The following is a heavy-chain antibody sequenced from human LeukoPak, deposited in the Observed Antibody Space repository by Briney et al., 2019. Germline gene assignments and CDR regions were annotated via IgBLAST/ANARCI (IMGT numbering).Heavy chain of an antibody. CDR1: GFTFSSYA. Sequence: GGSLRLSCAASGFTFSSYAMSWVRQAPGKGLEWVSAISGSGGSTYYADSVKGRFTISRDNAKNSLYLQMNSLRDEDTAVYYCARDNPERHDYWGQGTLVTVSS. D-gene: IGHD1-1*01. V-gene: IGHV3-23*01. J-gene: IGHJ4*02. CDR3: ARDNPERHDY. CDR2: ISGSGGST.